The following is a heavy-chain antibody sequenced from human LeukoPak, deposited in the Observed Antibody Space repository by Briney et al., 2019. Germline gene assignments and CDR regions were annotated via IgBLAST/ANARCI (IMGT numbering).Heavy chain of an antibody. Sequence: SQTLSLTCTVSGGSISSGGYYWSWIRQPPGKGLEWIGYIYHSGSTYYNPSLKSRVTISVDTSKNQFSLKLSSVTAADTAVYYCARNYYDSSGYYSLALGYWGQGTLVTVSS. CDR1: GGSISSGGYY. CDR2: IYHSGST. CDR3: ARNYYDSSGYYSLALGY. J-gene: IGHJ4*02. V-gene: IGHV4-30-2*01. D-gene: IGHD3-22*01.